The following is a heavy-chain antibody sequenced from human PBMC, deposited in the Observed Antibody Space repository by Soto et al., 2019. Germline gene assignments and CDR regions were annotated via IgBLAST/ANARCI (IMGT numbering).Heavy chain of an antibody. J-gene: IGHJ6*02. CDR2: IGGSGDIT. V-gene: IGHV3-23*01. CDR3: AKEGGTPVAGTRYYGMDV. D-gene: IGHD6-19*01. CDR1: GFTFSSYA. Sequence: EVQLLESGGGLVQPGGSLRLSCAASGFTFSSYAMSWVRQAPGKGLEWVSTIGGSGDITYYADSVKGRFTISRDNPKNTVYLQMNSLRVGDTAVYYCAKEGGTPVAGTRYYGMDVWGQGTTVTVPS.